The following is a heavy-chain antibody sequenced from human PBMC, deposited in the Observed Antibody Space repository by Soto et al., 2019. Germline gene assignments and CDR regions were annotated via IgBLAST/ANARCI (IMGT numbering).Heavy chain of an antibody. Sequence: SETLSLTCAVFSESFGGYYWSWIRQPPGKGLEWIGEINHSGSTNYNPSLKSRVTISVDTTKNQLSLKLSSVTAADTAVYYCARRRSSGWYYFDYWGQGTPVTVSS. V-gene: IGHV4-34*01. D-gene: IGHD6-19*01. CDR3: ARRRSSGWYYFDY. CDR2: INHSGST. J-gene: IGHJ4*02. CDR1: SESFGGYY.